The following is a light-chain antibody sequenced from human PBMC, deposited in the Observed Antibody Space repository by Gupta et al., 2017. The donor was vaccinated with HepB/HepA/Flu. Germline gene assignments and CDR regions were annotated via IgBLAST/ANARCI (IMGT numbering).Light chain of an antibody. CDR2: DAS. J-gene: IGKJ5*01. CDR3: QQRSNLFT. CDR1: QSVSSY. V-gene: IGKV3-11*01. Sequence: EIVLTQSPATLSLSPGERATLSCRASQSVSSYLAWYQQKPGQAPRLIIYDASNRATGSPARFSGSGYGKDFTLTSSSREYEDCAVYYGQQRSNLFTFGQGTQLDIK.